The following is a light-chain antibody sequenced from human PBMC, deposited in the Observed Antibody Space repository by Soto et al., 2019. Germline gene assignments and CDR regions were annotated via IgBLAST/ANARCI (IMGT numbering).Light chain of an antibody. V-gene: IGKV3-20*01. J-gene: IGKJ1*01. CDR1: QSVSSRY. CDR3: QQYDNSPTWT. CDR2: GAS. Sequence: EIVLTQSPGTLSLSPGERATLSCRASQSVSSRYLAWYQQKPGQAPRLLIYGASTRATGIPDRFSGSGSGADFTLTISRLEPKDFAVYYCQQYDNSPTWTFGQGTKVEIK.